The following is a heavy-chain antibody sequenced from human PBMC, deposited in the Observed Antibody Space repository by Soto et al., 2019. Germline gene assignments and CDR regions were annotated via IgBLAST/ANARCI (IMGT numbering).Heavy chain of an antibody. CDR1: GFTFSSYA. CDR3: ARDPGYRNGMDV. J-gene: IGHJ6*02. Sequence: PGGSLRLSCAASGFTFSSYAMRWVRQAPVKGLEWVSAISGSGGTTYYADSVKGRFIISRDSSKNTLFLQMNNLRVEDTAMYYCARDPGYRNGMDVWGQGTTVTVSS. D-gene: IGHD5-18*01. CDR2: ISGSGGTT. V-gene: IGHV3-23*01.